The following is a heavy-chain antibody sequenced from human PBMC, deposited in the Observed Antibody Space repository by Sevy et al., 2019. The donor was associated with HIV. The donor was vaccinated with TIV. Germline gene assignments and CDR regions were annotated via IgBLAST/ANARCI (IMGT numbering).Heavy chain of an antibody. CDR2: INPNSGVT. CDR3: VREDINAPRTLLSFDI. CDR1: GYIFSDYN. J-gene: IGHJ3*02. D-gene: IGHD3-3*01. V-gene: IGHV1-2*06. Sequence: ASVKVSCKTTGYIFSDYNMHWVRQAPGQGLEWMALINPNSGVTISAHTFRGRVSVTRDTSMSTAYMELSGLTSDDTAVYYCVREDINAPRTLLSFDIWGQGTMVTVSS.